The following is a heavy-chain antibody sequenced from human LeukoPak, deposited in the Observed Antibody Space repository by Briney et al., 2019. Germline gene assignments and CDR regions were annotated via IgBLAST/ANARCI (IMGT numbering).Heavy chain of an antibody. CDR3: AKAPQVSTEPFDY. D-gene: IGHD2-21*01. J-gene: IGHJ4*02. CDR1: GGSISRSDHY. Sequence: SQTLSLTCSVSGGSISRSDHYWSWIRQPPGKGLEWIGNIYYNGITYYNPSLKSRVTMSVDTSQNQFSLKLSSVTATDTAVYYCAKAPQVSTEPFDYWGQGTLVTVSS. CDR2: IYYNGIT. V-gene: IGHV4-30-4*01.